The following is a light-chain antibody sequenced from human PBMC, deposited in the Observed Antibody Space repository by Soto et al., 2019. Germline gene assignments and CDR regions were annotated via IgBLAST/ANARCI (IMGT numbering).Light chain of an antibody. J-gene: IGLJ2*01. V-gene: IGLV2-8*01. CDR1: SSDVGGYNY. CDR3: SSYEGSNKLV. Sequence: QSVLTQPPSASGSPGQSVTISCTGTSSDVGGYNYVSWYQQHPGKAPKLMIYEVSKRPSGVPDRFSGSKSGNTASLTVSGLQAEDEADYYCSSYEGSNKLVFGGGTKVTVL. CDR2: EVS.